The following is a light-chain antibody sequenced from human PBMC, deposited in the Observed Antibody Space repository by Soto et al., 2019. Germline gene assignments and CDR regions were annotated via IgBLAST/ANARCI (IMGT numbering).Light chain of an antibody. CDR3: QPSRSSGT. CDR1: QSVDSTF. V-gene: IGKV3-20*01. Sequence: EIVLTQSPGSLSLSPGQRATLSCRASQSVDSTFFAWYQKKPGQAPRLLIYGASKRDTGVPDRFSGSGCGTDFTLGTSSAAPEDLAVNYWQPSRSSGTFRQGTKVEI. J-gene: IGKJ1*01. CDR2: GAS.